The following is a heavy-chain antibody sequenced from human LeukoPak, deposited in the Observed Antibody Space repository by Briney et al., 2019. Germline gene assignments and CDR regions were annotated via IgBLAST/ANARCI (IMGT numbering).Heavy chain of an antibody. V-gene: IGHV4-34*01. CDR2: INHSGST. CDR3: ASHYYYDSSGYYSWFDP. CDR1: GGSFSGYY. D-gene: IGHD3-22*01. Sequence: SETLSLTCAVYGGSFSGYYWSWIRQPPGKGLEWIGEINHSGSTNYNPSLKSRVTISVDTSKNQFSLKLSSVTAADTAVYYCASHYYYDSSGYYSWFDPWGQGTLITVSS. J-gene: IGHJ5*02.